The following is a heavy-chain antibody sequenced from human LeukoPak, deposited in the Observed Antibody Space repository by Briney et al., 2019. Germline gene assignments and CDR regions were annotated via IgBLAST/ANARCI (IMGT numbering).Heavy chain of an antibody. D-gene: IGHD3-10*01. CDR3: ARGGVRGVIIHDAGCYMDV. Sequence: SETLSLTCTVSGGSISSYYWSWIRQPPGKGLEWIGYIYYSGSTNYNPSLKSRVTISVDTSKNQFSLKLSSVTAADTAVYYCARGGVRGVIIHDAGCYMDVWGKGTTVTVSS. CDR2: IYYSGST. J-gene: IGHJ6*03. CDR1: GGSISSYY. V-gene: IGHV4-59*12.